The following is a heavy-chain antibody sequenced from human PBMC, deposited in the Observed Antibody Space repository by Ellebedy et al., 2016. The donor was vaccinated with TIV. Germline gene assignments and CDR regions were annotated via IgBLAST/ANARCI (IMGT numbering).Heavy chain of an antibody. CDR3: ARGDKRRDSSGSEGAFDI. J-gene: IGHJ3*02. CDR1: GGSFSGYY. D-gene: IGHD3-22*01. CDR2: INHSGST. Sequence: SQTLSLTCXVYGGSFSGYYWSWIRQPPGKGLEWIGEINHSGSTNYNPSLKSRVTISVDTSKNQFSLKLSSVTAADTAVYYCARGDKRRDSSGSEGAFDIWGQGTMVTVSS. V-gene: IGHV4-34*01.